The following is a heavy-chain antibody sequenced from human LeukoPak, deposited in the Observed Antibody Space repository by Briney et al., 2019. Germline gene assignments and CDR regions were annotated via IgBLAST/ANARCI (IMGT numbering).Heavy chain of an antibody. J-gene: IGHJ6*02. CDR2: ISSNGGNT. Sequence: GGSLRLSCSASGFTFSSLTMHWVRQAPGKGLEYVSAISSNGGNTYYADSVEGRFTISRDNSKNTLYLKMNSLRAEDTAVYYCAKDRGGSGSYVLYYYYYGMDVWGQGTTVTVSS. D-gene: IGHD3-10*01. CDR1: GFTFSSLT. CDR3: AKDRGGSGSYVLYYYYYGMDV. V-gene: IGHV3-64*04.